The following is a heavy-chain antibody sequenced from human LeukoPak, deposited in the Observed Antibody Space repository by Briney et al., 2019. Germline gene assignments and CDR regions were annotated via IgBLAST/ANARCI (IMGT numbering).Heavy chain of an antibody. Sequence: PSETLSLTCTVSGGSISSYYWSWIRQPPGKGLEWIGYIYYSGSTNYNPSLKSRVTISVDTSKNQFSLKVSSVTAADTAVYYCARTKYYYDSSGYHRNFDYWGQGTLVTVSS. V-gene: IGHV4-59*08. CDR2: IYYSGST. J-gene: IGHJ4*02. CDR3: ARTKYYYDSSGYHRNFDY. D-gene: IGHD3-22*01. CDR1: GGSISSYY.